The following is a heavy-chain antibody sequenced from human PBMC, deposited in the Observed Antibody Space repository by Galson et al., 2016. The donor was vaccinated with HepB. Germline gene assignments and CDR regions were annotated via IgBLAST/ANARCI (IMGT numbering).Heavy chain of an antibody. V-gene: IGHV4-31*03. CDR3: ARYGYCSSTSCYGFDP. J-gene: IGHJ5*02. CDR2: IYYSGST. D-gene: IGHD2-2*01. CDR1: GGSISSGGYY. Sequence: TLSLTCTVSGGSISSGGYYWSWIRQHSGKGLEWIGYIYYSGSTYYNPSLKSRLAISVDTSKNQFSLKLSSVTAADTAVYYWARYGYCSSTSCYGFDPWGQGTLVTVSS.